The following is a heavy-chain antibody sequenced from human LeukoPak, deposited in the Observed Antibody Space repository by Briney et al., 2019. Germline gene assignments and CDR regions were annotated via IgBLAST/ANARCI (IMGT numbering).Heavy chain of an antibody. D-gene: IGHD3-22*01. CDR2: ISGSGGST. CDR1: GFTFDDYA. V-gene: IGHV3-23*01. Sequence: PGGSLRLSCAASGFTFDDYAMHWVRQAPGKGLEWVSAISGSGGSTYYADSVKGRFTISRDNSKNTLYLQMNSLRAEDTAVYYCAKGSMIVVVDCFDYWGQGTLVTVSS. J-gene: IGHJ4*02. CDR3: AKGSMIVVVDCFDY.